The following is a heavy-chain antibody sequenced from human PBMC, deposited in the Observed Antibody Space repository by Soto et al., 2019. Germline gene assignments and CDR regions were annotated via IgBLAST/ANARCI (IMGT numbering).Heavy chain of an antibody. CDR3: ARGPITESQYSGGWYYFDS. D-gene: IGHD6-19*01. J-gene: IGHJ4*02. V-gene: IGHV4-34*01. Sequence: QVQLQQSGAGLLKPSETLSLTCDVSGGSFSGYIWTWIRQTPGKGLQWIGQINHSGSTNYNPSLKSPISISVPTANVQFSLEMSSVTAADTAVYYCARGPITESQYSGGWYYFDSWGQGTQVTVSS. CDR2: INHSGST. CDR1: GGSFSGYI.